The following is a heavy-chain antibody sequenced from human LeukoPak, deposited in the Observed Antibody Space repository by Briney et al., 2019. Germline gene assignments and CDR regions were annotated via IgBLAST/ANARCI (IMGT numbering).Heavy chain of an antibody. CDR1: GGSISSYY. V-gene: IGHV4-34*01. D-gene: IGHD3-3*01. CDR3: ARTYYDFWSGYQY. Sequence: PSETLSLTCTVSGGSISSYYWSWIRQPPGKGLEWIGEINHSGSTNYNPSLKSRVTISVDTSKNQFSLKLSSVTAADTAVYYCARTYYDFWSGYQYWGQGTLVTVSS. CDR2: INHSGST. J-gene: IGHJ4*02.